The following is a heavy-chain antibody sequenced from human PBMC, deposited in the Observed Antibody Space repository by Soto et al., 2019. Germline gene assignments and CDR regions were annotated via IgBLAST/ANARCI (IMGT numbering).Heavy chain of an antibody. CDR2: INAGNGNT. D-gene: IGHD3-22*01. J-gene: IGHJ5*02. V-gene: IGHV1-3*01. Sequence: ASVKVSCKASGYTFTSYAMHWVRQAPGQRLEWMGWINAGNGNTKYSQKFQGRVTITRDTSASTAYMELSSLRSEDTAVYYCARVGITMIVAGNNWFDPWGQGTLVTVSS. CDR1: GYTFTSYA. CDR3: ARVGITMIVAGNNWFDP.